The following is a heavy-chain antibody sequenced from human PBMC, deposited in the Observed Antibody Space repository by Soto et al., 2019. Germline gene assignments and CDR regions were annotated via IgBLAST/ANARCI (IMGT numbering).Heavy chain of an antibody. CDR1: GGTFSSYA. CDR3: ARGWHLPDAFDI. Sequence: QVQLVQSGAEVKKPGSSVKVSCKASGGTFSSYAISWVRQAPGQGLEWMGGIIPIFGTANYAQKFQGRVXIXAXESTSTAYMELSSLRSEDTAVYYCARGWHLPDAFDIWGQGTMVTVSS. J-gene: IGHJ3*02. D-gene: IGHD6-13*01. CDR2: IIPIFGTA. V-gene: IGHV1-69*12.